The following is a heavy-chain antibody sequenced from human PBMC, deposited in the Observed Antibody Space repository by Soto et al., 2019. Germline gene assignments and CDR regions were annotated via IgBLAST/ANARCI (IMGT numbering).Heavy chain of an antibody. CDR2: INPIVSMS. J-gene: IGHJ4*02. CDR1: GDTFSFYT. V-gene: IGHV1-69*02. Sequence: QVQLVQSGTEVKKPGSSVKVSCKASGDTFSFYTINWVRQAPGLGLEWVGRINPIVSMSNYAQKFQGRVSXTXDXXTSTAYMELRSLRSDDTARYFCAASYGSGYRAFDYWGQGALVIVSS. D-gene: IGHD3-10*01. CDR3: AASYGSGYRAFDY.